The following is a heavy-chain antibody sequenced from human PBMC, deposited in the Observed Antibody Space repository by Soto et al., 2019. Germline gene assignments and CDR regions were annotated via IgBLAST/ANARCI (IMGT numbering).Heavy chain of an antibody. CDR1: GFTFSSYA. D-gene: IGHD3-3*01. Sequence: PGGSLRLSCAASGFTFSSYAMSWVRQAPGKGLEWVSAISGSGGSTYYADSVKGRFTISRDNSKNTLYLQMNGLRAEDTAVYYCAKNKACYDFWSGYYWGGYYYYYGMDVWGQGTTVTVSS. V-gene: IGHV3-23*01. CDR2: ISGSGGST. J-gene: IGHJ6*02. CDR3: AKNKACYDFWSGYYWGGYYYYYGMDV.